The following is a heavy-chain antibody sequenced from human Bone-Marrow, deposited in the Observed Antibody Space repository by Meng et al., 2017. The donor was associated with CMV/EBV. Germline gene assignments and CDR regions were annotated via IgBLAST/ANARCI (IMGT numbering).Heavy chain of an antibody. CDR2: ISGRGDST. V-gene: IGHV3-23*01. CDR3: AKGYYVSGTYYYSFDY. CDR1: GSIFSSYT. J-gene: IGHJ4*02. Sequence: GGSLRLPCLASGSIFSSYTMTWVRQAPGKGLEWVSGISGRGDSTYFADSVKGRFTISRDNSKNTLYLHMNSLRVEDTAVYYCAKGYYVSGTYYYSFDYWGQGTQVTVSS. D-gene: IGHD3-10*01.